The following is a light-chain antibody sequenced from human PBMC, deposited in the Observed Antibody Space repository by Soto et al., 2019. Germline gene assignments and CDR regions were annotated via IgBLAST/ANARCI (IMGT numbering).Light chain of an antibody. Sequence: DIQMTQSPSSLFASVGDGVTITCQATQDINIYLNWYQQKPGKAPNLLIYDASNLEIGVPSRFSGSGSGTHFTFTISSLQTEDIGTYYCQQYDILPITFGRGTRLEIK. CDR3: QQYDILPIT. V-gene: IGKV1-33*01. CDR2: DAS. J-gene: IGKJ5*01. CDR1: QDINIY.